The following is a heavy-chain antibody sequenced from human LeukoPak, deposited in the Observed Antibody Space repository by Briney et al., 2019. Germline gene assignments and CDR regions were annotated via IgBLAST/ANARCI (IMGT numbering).Heavy chain of an antibody. J-gene: IGHJ5*02. D-gene: IGHD3-22*01. CDR1: GGSFSGYY. Sequence: SETLSLTCAVYGGSFSGYYWSWIRQPPGKGLEWIGEINHSGSTNYNLSLKSRVTISVDTSKNQFSLKLSSVTAADTAVYYCACRYSSGYYHANWFDPWGQGTLVTVSS. V-gene: IGHV4-34*01. CDR3: ACRYSSGYYHANWFDP. CDR2: INHSGST.